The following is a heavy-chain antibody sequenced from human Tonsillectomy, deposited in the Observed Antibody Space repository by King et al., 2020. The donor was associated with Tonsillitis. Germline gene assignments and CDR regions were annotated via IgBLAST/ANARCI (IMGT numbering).Heavy chain of an antibody. V-gene: IGHV1-2*02. CDR2: INPYSGDT. Sequence: HGQLVQSGAEVKKPGASVKVSCRASGYSFTDYYVHWVRQAPRQGLEWMGWINPYSGDTNYAQNFQGGFTMTRDTSITTTYMELTRLTSDDSAVYYCVRGRYCSGGSCYSHFDYWGQGTQVTVSS. CDR3: VRGRYCSGGSCYSHFDY. D-gene: IGHD2-15*01. J-gene: IGHJ4*02. CDR1: GYSFTDYY.